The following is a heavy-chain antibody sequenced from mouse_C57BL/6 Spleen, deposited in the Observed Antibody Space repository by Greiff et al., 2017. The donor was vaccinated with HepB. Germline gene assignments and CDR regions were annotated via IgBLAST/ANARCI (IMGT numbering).Heavy chain of an antibody. D-gene: IGHD2-2*01. V-gene: IGHV1-19*01. CDR2: INPYNGGT. CDR1: GYTFTDYY. J-gene: IGHJ3*01. CDR3: APYYGYDAFAY. Sequence: VQLQQSGPVLVKPGASVKMSCKASGYTFTDYYMNWVKQSHGKSLEWIGVINPYNGGTSYNQKFKGKATLTVDKSSSTAYMELNSLTSEDSAVYYCAPYYGYDAFAYWGQGTLVTVSA.